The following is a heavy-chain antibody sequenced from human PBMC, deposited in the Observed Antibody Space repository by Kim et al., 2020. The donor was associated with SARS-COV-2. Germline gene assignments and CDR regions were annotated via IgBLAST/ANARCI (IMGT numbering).Heavy chain of an antibody. CDR2: INHSGST. CDR1: GGSFSGYY. CDR3: ASRTIVLMVYPRRGAFDY. Sequence: SETLSLTCAVYGGSFSGYYWSWIRQPPGKGLEWIGEINHSGSTNYNPSLKSRVTISVDTSKNQFSLKLSSVTAADTAVYYCASRTIVLMVYPRRGAFDYWGQGTLVTVSS. D-gene: IGHD2-8*01. J-gene: IGHJ4*02. V-gene: IGHV4-34*01.